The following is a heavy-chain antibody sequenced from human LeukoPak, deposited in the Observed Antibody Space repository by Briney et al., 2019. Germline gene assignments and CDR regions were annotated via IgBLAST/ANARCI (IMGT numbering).Heavy chain of an antibody. CDR3: ARDLIVGATLAGGHDAFDI. Sequence: ASVKVSCKAPGYTFTSYGISWVRQVPGQALEWMGWISAYTGNTNYAQNLQGRVTMTTDISTRTAYMDLRSLRSDDTAVYYCARDLIVGATLAGGHDAFDIWGQGTMVTVSS. CDR2: ISAYTGNT. J-gene: IGHJ3*02. D-gene: IGHD1-26*01. V-gene: IGHV1-18*01. CDR1: GYTFTSYG.